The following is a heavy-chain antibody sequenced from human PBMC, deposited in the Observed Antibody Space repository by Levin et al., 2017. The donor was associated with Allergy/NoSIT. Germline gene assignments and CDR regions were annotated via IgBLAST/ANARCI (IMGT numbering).Heavy chain of an antibody. J-gene: IGHJ6*02. Sequence: GGSLRLSCAASGFTFSSYWMSWVRQAPGKGLEGVANIKQDGSGKYYVDSVKGRFTISRDNAKNSLYLQMNSLRAEDTAVYYCARDSTLSRKYSNSPRRSGYYYYGMDVWGQGTTVTVSS. CDR1: GFTFSSYW. D-gene: IGHD4-11*01. CDR3: ARDSTLSRKYSNSPRRSGYYYYGMDV. CDR2: IKQDGSGK. V-gene: IGHV3-7*01.